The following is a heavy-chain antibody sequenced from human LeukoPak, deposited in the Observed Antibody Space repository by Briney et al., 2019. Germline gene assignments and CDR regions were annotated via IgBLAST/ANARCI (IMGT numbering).Heavy chain of an antibody. V-gene: IGHV3-23*01. J-gene: IGHJ4*02. CDR1: GFTVSSNY. CDR2: ISGSGGST. CDR3: AKNGLGYCSSTSCYTVDY. D-gene: IGHD2-2*02. Sequence: GGSLRLSCAASGFTVSSNYMSWVRQAPGKGLEWVSAISGSGGSTYYADSVKGRFTISRDNSKNTLYLQMNSLRAEDTAVYYCAKNGLGYCSSTSCYTVDYWGQGTLVTVSS.